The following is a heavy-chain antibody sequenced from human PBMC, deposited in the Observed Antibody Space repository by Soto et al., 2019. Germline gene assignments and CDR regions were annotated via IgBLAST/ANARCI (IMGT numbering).Heavy chain of an antibody. CDR1: GGSFSGYY. CDR2: INHSGST. J-gene: IGHJ5*02. V-gene: IGHV4-34*01. CDR3: ARDRTLITMVRGVSLWFDP. Sequence: SETLSLTCAVYGGSFSGYYWSWIRQPPGKGLEWIGEINHSGSTNYNPSLKSRVSISVDTSKNQFSLKLSSVTAADTAVYYSARDRTLITMVRGVSLWFDPWGQGTLVTVSS. D-gene: IGHD3-10*01.